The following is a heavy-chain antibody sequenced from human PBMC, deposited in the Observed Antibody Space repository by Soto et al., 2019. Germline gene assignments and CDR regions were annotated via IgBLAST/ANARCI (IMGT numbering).Heavy chain of an antibody. D-gene: IGHD3-10*02. V-gene: IGHV4-34*01. CDR3: ARVFGRRNPNAFDI. Sequence: QVQLHQWGAGLLKPSETLSLTCAVYGGSFSGYYWSWIRQPPGKGLEWIGEINHSGSTNYNPSLKSRVTISVDTSKNQFSLKLSSVTAADTAVYYCARVFGRRNPNAFDIWGQGTMVTVSS. J-gene: IGHJ3*02. CDR1: GGSFSGYY. CDR2: INHSGST.